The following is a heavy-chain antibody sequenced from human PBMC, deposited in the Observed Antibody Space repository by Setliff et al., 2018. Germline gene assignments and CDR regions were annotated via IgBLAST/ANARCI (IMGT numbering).Heavy chain of an antibody. D-gene: IGHD3-10*01. V-gene: IGHV3-7*01. J-gene: IGHJ4*02. Sequence: GGSLRLSCTTSGFTFFSYTMNWVRQAPGKGLEWVANIKRDGREIYYVDSVKGRFTISRDNAKNSLYLQMNSLRAEDTAVYYCASGSLTRGVNYYWGQGTLVTVSS. CDR2: IKRDGREI. CDR3: ASGSLTRGVNYY. CDR1: GFTFFSYT.